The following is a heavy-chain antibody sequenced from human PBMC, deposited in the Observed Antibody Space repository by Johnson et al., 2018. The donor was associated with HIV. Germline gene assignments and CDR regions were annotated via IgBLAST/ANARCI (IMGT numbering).Heavy chain of an antibody. V-gene: IGHV3-30-3*01. J-gene: IGHJ3*02. D-gene: IGHD6-19*01. CDR3: ARTTYSSPGAFDI. CDR2: ISYDGSNK. CDR1: GFTFSTYA. Sequence: QVQLVESGGGVVQPGRSLRLSCAASGFTFSTYAMHWVRQAPGKGLEWVAFISYDGSNKYYADSVKGRFTISRDNSKNTRYLQMNSLRAEDTAVYYCARTTYSSPGAFDIWGQGTMVTVSS.